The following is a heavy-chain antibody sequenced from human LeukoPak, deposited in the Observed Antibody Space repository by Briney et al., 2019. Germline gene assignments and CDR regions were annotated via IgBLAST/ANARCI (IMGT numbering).Heavy chain of an antibody. D-gene: IGHD3-16*02. Sequence: SETLSLTCTVSGGSISSGSYYWSWIRQPAGKGLEWIGRIYTSGSTNYNPSLKSRVTISVDTSKNQFSLKLSSVTAADTAVYYCARGRRNGGIWGSYRAYYFDYWGQGTLVTVSS. J-gene: IGHJ4*02. V-gene: IGHV4-61*02. CDR3: ARGRRNGGIWGSYRAYYFDY. CDR2: IYTSGST. CDR1: GGSISSGSYY.